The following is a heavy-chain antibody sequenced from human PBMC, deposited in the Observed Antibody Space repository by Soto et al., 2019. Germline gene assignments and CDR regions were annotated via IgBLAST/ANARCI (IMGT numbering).Heavy chain of an antibody. D-gene: IGHD2-15*01. CDR2: MYNSGST. Sequence: SETLSLTCTVSGGSISSGDCYWNWIRQHPGKGLEWIGYMYNSGSTYYNTSLKSRVTISVDTSKNQFSLKLSSVTAADTAVYYCARDRSGGSCYYDYWGQGTLVTVSS. CDR1: GGSISSGDCY. V-gene: IGHV4-31*03. CDR3: ARDRSGGSCYYDY. J-gene: IGHJ4*02.